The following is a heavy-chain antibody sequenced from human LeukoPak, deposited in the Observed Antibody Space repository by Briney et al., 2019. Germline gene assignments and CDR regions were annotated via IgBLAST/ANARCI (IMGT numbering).Heavy chain of an antibody. CDR2: IIPIFGTA. V-gene: IGHV1-69*01. J-gene: IGHJ6*03. D-gene: IGHD3-10*01. Sequence: SVKVSCKASGGTFSSYAISWVRQAPGQGLEWMGGIIPIFGTANYAQKFQGRVTITADESTSAAYMELSSLRSEDTAVYYCATLLSGGSGTSFYYYYYYMDVWGKGTTVTISS. CDR3: ATLLSGGSGTSFYYYYYYMDV. CDR1: GGTFSSYA.